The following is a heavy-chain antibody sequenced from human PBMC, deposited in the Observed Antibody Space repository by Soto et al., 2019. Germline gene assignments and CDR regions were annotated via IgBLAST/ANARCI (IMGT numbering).Heavy chain of an antibody. CDR1: GGSISSSNW. J-gene: IGHJ4*02. Sequence: SETLSLTCAVSGGSISSSNWWSWVRQPPGKGLEWIGEIYHSGSTNYNPSLKSRVTISVDKSKNQFSLKLSSVTAADTAVYYCARAPNPYYYDSSGYFHYFDYWGQGTLVTVSS. CDR3: ARAPNPYYYDSSGYFHYFDY. CDR2: IYHSGST. V-gene: IGHV4-4*02. D-gene: IGHD3-22*01.